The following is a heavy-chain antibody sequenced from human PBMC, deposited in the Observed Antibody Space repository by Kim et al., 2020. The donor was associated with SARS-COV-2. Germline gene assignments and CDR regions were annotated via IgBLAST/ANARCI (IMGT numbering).Heavy chain of an antibody. Sequence: SETLSLTCTVSGGSISSGGYYWSWIRQHPGKGLEWIGYIYYSGSTYYNPSLKSRVTISVDTSKNQFSLKLSSVTAADTAVYYCARSRVRERLEMAPNWGFDYWGQGTLVTVSS. CDR2: IYYSGST. J-gene: IGHJ4*02. CDR1: GGSISSGGYY. V-gene: IGHV4-31*03. CDR3: ARSRVRERLEMAPNWGFDY. D-gene: IGHD3-16*01.